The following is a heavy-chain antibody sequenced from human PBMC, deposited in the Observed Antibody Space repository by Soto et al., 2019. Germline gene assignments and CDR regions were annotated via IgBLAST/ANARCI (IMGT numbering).Heavy chain of an antibody. CDR3: ARDRKYYYDSSGYLLYGMDV. V-gene: IGHV1-46*01. D-gene: IGHD3-22*01. J-gene: IGHJ6*02. CDR1: GYTFTSYY. CDR2: INPSGGST. Sequence: ASVKVSCKASGYTFTSYYMHWLRQAPGQGLEWMGIINPSGGSTSYAQKFQGRVTMTRDTSTSTVYMELSSLRSEDTAVYYCARDRKYYYDSSGYLLYGMDVWGQGTTVTVSS.